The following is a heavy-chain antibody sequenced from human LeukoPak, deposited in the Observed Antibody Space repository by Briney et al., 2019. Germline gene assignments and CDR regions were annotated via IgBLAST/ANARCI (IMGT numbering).Heavy chain of an antibody. CDR1: GFTFRDCS. J-gene: IGHJ4*02. Sequence: GGSLRLSCTASGFTFRDCSMSWVRQAPGKGLEWVGFIRSKANGGTTEYAASVKGRFTISRDDSKSIVYLQLNSVKAEDTAVYYCARDPVGITPIDYWGQGTLVTVSS. CDR2: IRSKANGGTT. D-gene: IGHD1-26*01. V-gene: IGHV3-49*04. CDR3: ARDPVGITPIDY.